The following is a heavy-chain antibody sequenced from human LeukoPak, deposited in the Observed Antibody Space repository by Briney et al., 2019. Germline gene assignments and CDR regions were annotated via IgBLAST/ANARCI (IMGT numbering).Heavy chain of an antibody. CDR2: IRYDGSDK. CDR3: AKLYGLGTSYHPLDY. Sequence: GGSLRLSCAASGFIFSDYGMHWVRQAPGKGLEWVAFIRYDGSDKYYADSVKGRFTNSRDDSKNTLYLQMNSLRPEDTAVYYCAKLYGLGTSYHPLDYWGQGTLVTVSS. V-gene: IGHV3-30*02. CDR1: GFIFSDYG. D-gene: IGHD3-10*01. J-gene: IGHJ4*02.